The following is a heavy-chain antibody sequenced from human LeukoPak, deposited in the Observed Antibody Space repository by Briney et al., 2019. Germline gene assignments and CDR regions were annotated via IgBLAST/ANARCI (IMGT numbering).Heavy chain of an antibody. CDR3: ARDVRYNWKYPPPGEY. Sequence: ASVKVSCKASGYTFTSYYMHWVRQAPGQGLEWMGLINPTGGSTGYAQKFQGRVTMTTDTSTGTGYMELRSLTSDDTAIYYCARDVRYNWKYPPPGEYWGQGTLVTVSS. J-gene: IGHJ4*02. D-gene: IGHD1-7*01. CDR1: GYTFTSYY. CDR2: INPTGGST. V-gene: IGHV1-46*01.